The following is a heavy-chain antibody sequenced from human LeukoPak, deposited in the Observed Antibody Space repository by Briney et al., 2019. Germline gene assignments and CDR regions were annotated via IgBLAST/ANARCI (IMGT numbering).Heavy chain of an antibody. Sequence: SETLSLTCAVYGGSFSGYYWSWIRQPPGKGLEWIGEINHSGSTNYNPSLKSRVTISVDTSKNQFSLKLSSVTAADTAVYYCARPISGAGAPSVGYGVGVWGQGTTVTVSS. CDR2: INHSGST. CDR1: GGSFSGYY. V-gene: IGHV4-34*01. J-gene: IGHJ6*02. CDR3: ARPISGAGAPSVGYGVGV. D-gene: IGHD4/OR15-4a*01.